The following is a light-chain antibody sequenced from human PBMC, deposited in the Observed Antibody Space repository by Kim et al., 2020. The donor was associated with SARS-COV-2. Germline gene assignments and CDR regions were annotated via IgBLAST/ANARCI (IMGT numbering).Light chain of an antibody. CDR2: GKN. CDR1: SLRSHY. J-gene: IGLJ2*01. Sequence: SSELTQDPAVSVALGQTVRITCQGDSLRSHYATWYQQKPGQAPIVVMYGKNNRPSGIPERFSGSSSGNTASLTITGTQAGDEAAYYCNSRDSNDNVVFGGGTQLTVL. V-gene: IGLV3-19*01. CDR3: NSRDSNDNVV.